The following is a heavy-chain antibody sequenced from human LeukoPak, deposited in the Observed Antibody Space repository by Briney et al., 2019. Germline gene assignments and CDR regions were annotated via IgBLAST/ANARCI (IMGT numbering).Heavy chain of an antibody. Sequence: GASVKVSCKASGYTFTSYGISWVRRAPGQGLEWMGWISAYNGNTNYAQKLQGRVTMTTDTSTSTAYMELRSLRSDDTAVYYCARSPSSSSWYTRWFDPWGQGTLVTVSS. CDR2: ISAYNGNT. CDR1: GYTFTSYG. J-gene: IGHJ5*02. CDR3: ARSPSSSSWYTRWFDP. D-gene: IGHD6-13*01. V-gene: IGHV1-18*01.